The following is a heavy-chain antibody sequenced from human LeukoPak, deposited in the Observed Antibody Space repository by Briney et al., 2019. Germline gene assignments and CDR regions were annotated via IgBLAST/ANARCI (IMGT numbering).Heavy chain of an antibody. J-gene: IGHJ5*02. D-gene: IGHD3-22*01. V-gene: IGHV4-4*02. Sequence: SGTLSLTCAVSGGSISSSNWWSWVRQPPGKGLEWIGEIHHSGSTNYNPSLKSRVSISVDKSKNQFSLKLSSVTAADTAVYFCAGIFYYDSSGLRSWGQGTLVTVSS. CDR2: IHHSGST. CDR3: AGIFYYDSSGLRS. CDR1: GGSISSSNW.